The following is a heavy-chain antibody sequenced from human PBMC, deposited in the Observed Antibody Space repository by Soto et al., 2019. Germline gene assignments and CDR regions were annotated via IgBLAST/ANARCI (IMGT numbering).Heavy chain of an antibody. J-gene: IGHJ4*02. CDR2: IKHSGST. D-gene: IGHD4-17*01. CDR1: GDSFSAYY. CDR3: ERGDFGGNPPGDY. V-gene: IGHV4-34*01. Sequence: QVQLQQWGAGLLKPSETLSLTCAVYGDSFSAYYWSWIRQPPRKGLEWIGEIKHSGSTNYSPSLKSRVTISVATSKNQFSLKLSSVTAADTALYYCERGDFGGNPPGDYWGQGTPVTVSS.